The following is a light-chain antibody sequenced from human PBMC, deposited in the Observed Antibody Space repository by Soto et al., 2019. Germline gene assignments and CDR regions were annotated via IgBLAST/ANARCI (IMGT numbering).Light chain of an antibody. CDR2: DAI. Sequence: QSALTQPRSVSGSPGQSVTISCTGTSNNVGGYNYVSWYQQHPGKAPRLMIFDAIKRPSGVPDRFSGSESGNTASLTISGLQAEDEADYYCCSFADTYTSPVLFGGGTKVTVL. V-gene: IGLV2-11*01. CDR1: SNNVGGYNY. CDR3: CSFADTYTSPVL. J-gene: IGLJ2*01.